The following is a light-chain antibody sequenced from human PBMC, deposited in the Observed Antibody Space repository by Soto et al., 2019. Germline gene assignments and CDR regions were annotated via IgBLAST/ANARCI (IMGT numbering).Light chain of an antibody. J-gene: IGKJ2*01. Sequence: EVVLTQSPGTLSLSPGESATLSCRASQSVYINSLAWYQHKRGRAPRLLIYGASTRATAVPDRFTGSGSGTDFALTISSLEPDDAAVYYCQQYGDSPFTFGPVNNLDIK. V-gene: IGKV3-20*01. CDR1: QSVYINS. CDR3: QQYGDSPFT. CDR2: GAS.